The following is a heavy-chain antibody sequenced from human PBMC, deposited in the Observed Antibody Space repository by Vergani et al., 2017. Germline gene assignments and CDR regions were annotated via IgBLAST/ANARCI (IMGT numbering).Heavy chain of an antibody. Sequence: EVQLVQSGAEVRKPGATVKISCKVSGYTFGDYYMHWVHQAPGKGLEWMGLIDPENGKTTYAERFQGRVTFTADTSTATAYLELNNLRSEDTAIYYCASLGLAAAAVFFDYWGQGSLVTVSS. CDR2: IDPENGKT. CDR1: GYTFGDYY. D-gene: IGHD6-13*01. V-gene: IGHV1-69-2*01. CDR3: ASLGLAAAAVFFDY. J-gene: IGHJ4*02.